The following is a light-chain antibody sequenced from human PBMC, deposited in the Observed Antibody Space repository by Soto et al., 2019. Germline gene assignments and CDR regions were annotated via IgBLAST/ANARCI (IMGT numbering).Light chain of an antibody. Sequence: TQSPDSLAVSLGARATINCRSSQGVLHNSNSHHFLSWYQQRPGQSPKLLIYWTSLRESGVPERFIGSGSGAEFTLTISSLQAEDVAVYYCQQSFGNFTWTFXQGTKADIK. V-gene: IGKV4-1*01. CDR1: QGVLHNSNSHHF. CDR3: QQSFGNFTWT. CDR2: WTS. J-gene: IGKJ1*01.